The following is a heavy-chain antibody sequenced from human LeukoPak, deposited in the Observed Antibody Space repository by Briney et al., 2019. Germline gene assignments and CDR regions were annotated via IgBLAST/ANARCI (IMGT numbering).Heavy chain of an antibody. CDR1: GYTFTDYY. CDR3: ARVMKATVRTSNFDY. D-gene: IGHD4-17*01. J-gene: IGHJ4*02. CDR2: INPNSGDT. V-gene: IGHV1-2*06. Sequence: ASVKVSCKASGYTFTDYYMYWVRQAPGPGLEWMGRINPNSGDTFYAQKFQGRVTMTRDTSISTAYMELSRLRSDDTAVYYCARVMKATVRTSNFDYWGQGTLVTVSS.